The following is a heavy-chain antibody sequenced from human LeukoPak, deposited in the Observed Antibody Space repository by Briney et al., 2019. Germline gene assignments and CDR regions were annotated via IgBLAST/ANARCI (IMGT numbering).Heavy chain of an antibody. CDR1: GYTFTSYA. CDR2: ISAYNGNT. J-gene: IGHJ5*02. Sequence: GASVKVSCKASGYTFTSYAMNWVRQAPGQGLEWMGWISAYNGNTNYAQKLQGRVTMTTDTSTSTAYMELRSLRSDDTAVYYCARGGYSSWYGVIRGGQDWFDPWGQGTLVTVSS. D-gene: IGHD6-13*01. CDR3: ARGGYSSWYGVIRGGQDWFDP. V-gene: IGHV1-18*01.